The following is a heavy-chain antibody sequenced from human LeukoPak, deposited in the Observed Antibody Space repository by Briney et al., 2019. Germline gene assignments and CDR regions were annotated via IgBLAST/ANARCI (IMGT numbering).Heavy chain of an antibody. J-gene: IGHJ3*02. CDR3: ARSPIVVVVAAPSSSAFDI. D-gene: IGHD2-15*01. CDR1: GGPLHSYS. V-gene: IGHV1-69*02. CDR2: VIPILGIA. Sequence: SVEVSCQASGGPLHSYSISWVRPAPGQGPEWMGRVIPILGIANCAQKFQGRVTITADKSASTAYMELSSLRSEDTAVYYCARSPIVVVVAAPSSSAFDIWGQGTMVTVSS.